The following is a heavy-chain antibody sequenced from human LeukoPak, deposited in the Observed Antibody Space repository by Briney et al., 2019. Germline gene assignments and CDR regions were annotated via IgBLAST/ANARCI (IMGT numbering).Heavy chain of an antibody. D-gene: IGHD5-18*01. CDR2: IYYSGST. CDR3: ARGEYSYGPYYMDV. Sequence: TASETLSLTCTVSGGSISSYYWSWIRQPPGKGLEWIGYIYYSGSTNYNPSLKSRVTISVDMSKNQFSLKLSSVTAADTAVYYCARGEYSYGPYYMDVWGKGTTVTVSS. CDR1: GGSISSYY. J-gene: IGHJ6*03. V-gene: IGHV4-59*01.